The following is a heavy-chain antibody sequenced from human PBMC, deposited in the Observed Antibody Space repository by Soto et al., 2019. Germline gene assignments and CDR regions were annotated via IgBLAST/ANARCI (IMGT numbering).Heavy chain of an antibody. J-gene: IGHJ6*02. CDR3: ARARLSNGDPNIYFFYGLDV. V-gene: IGHV1-69*13. CDR2: IIPLFRKT. Sequence: SVKVSCKASGDMFRNSAFTWVRQAPGQGLAWMGVIIPLFRKTDVAQKFQGRVNLTADESTSSLYMEVSSLTSEDTAVYYCARARLSNGDPNIYFFYGLDVWGQGTTVTVS. CDR1: GDMFRNSA. D-gene: IGHD3-10*01.